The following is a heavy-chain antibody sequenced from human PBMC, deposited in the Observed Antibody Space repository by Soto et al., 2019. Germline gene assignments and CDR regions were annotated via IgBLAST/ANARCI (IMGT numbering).Heavy chain of an antibody. CDR1: GFILSAFA. J-gene: IGHJ5*02. CDR3: AKTGCNGGSCFSWFDP. D-gene: IGHD2-15*01. CDR2: ILKDGKSK. V-gene: IGHV3-30*04. Sequence: PGGSLRLSCAASGFILSAFAMHWVRQAPGRGLEWVAVILKDGKSKYYADSVRGRFTISSDTSKDTIFLQLTSLRLDDSAVYYCAKTGCNGGSCFSWFDPWGQGTPVTVSS.